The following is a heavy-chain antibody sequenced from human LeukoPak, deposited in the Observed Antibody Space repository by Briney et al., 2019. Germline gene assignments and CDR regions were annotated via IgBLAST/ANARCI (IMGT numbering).Heavy chain of an antibody. CDR3: ARDSVGATGVDY. V-gene: IGHV3-20*04. CDR2: INWNGGST. CDR1: GFTFDDYG. D-gene: IGHD1-26*01. Sequence: EGSLRLSCAASGFTFDDYGMSWVRQAPGKGLEWVSGINWNGGSTGYADSVKGRFTISRDNAKNSLYLQMNSLRAEDTALYYCARDSVGATGVDYWGQGTLVTVSS. J-gene: IGHJ4*02.